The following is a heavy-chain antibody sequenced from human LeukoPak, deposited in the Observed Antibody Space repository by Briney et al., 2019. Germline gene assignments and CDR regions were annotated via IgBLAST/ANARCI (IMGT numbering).Heavy chain of an antibody. D-gene: IGHD2-2*01. CDR3: AKRGDCSGTCTYDY. Sequence: SGGSLRLSCAASGSTFSNYAIHWVRQAPGKGLEWVSIVGGRGVKTYYADSVKGRFTISRDNSKNTVYLQMNSLRAEDTAVYYCAKRGDCSGTCTYDYWAREPWSPSPQ. J-gene: IGHJ4*02. CDR2: VGGRGVKT. V-gene: IGHV3-23*01. CDR1: GSTFSNYA.